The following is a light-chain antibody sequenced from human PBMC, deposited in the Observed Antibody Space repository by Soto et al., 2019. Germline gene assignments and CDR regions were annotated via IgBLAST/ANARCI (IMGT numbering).Light chain of an antibody. J-gene: IGKJ5*01. CDR3: QQYVSSPPIT. CDR1: QSVSSSY. V-gene: IGKV3-20*01. Sequence: EIVLTQSPATLSLSPGERATLSCRASQSVSSSYLAWYQQKPGQTPSLLIYGASSRATGIPDRFSGSGSGTDFTLTISRLEPEDFAVYYCQQYVSSPPITFGQGTRLEIK. CDR2: GAS.